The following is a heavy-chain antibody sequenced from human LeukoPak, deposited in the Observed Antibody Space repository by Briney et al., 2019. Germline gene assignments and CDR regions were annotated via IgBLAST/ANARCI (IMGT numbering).Heavy chain of an antibody. Sequence: ASVKVSCKASGYTFTSYGISWVRQAPGQGLEWMAWISAYNGNTNSVQKFRDRLTMTTDTSTGTAYMELRSLRSDDTAVYYCARDLGVDTTMIFFDYWGQGTLVTVSS. V-gene: IGHV1-18*01. CDR2: ISAYNGNT. CDR3: ARDLGVDTTMIFFDY. J-gene: IGHJ4*02. D-gene: IGHD3/OR15-3a*01. CDR1: GYTFTSYG.